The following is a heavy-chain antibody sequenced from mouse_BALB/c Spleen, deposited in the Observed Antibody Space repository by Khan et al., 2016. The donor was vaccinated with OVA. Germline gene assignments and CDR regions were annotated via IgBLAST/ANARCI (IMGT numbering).Heavy chain of an antibody. CDR3: ARGDVLRRLRAMDY. Sequence: QVQLKQSGPEVVRPGVSVTISCKGSGYTFTDYALHWVKQSRAKSLEWIGIISTYNVNTYYNQKFQGKATMTVDKSSSTAYMELARLTSEDSAIYYWARGDVLRRLRAMDYWGQGTSVTVSS. J-gene: IGHJ4*01. D-gene: IGHD1-1*01. CDR2: ISTYNVNT. CDR1: GYTFTDYA. V-gene: IGHV1S137*01.